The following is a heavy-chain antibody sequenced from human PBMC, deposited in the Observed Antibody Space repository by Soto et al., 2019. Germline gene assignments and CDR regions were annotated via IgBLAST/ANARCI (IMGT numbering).Heavy chain of an antibody. Sequence: GASVKVSCKASGYTFTSYYMHWVRQAPGQGLEWMGIMNPSSGSTSYAQKFQGRVTMTRNTSISTAYMELSSLRSEDTAVYYCARFPNPRHYYDFRFDPWGQGTLVTVSS. CDR2: MNPSSGST. V-gene: IGHV1-46*01. CDR1: GYTFTSYY. CDR3: ARFPNPRHYYDFRFDP. D-gene: IGHD3-3*01. J-gene: IGHJ5*02.